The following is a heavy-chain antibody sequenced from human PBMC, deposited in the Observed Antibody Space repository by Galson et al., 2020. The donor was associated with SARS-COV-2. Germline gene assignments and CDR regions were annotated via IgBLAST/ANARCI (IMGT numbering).Heavy chain of an antibody. CDR3: ARHSKYDSRGYQDAFDI. J-gene: IGHJ3*02. CDR1: GGSINTYY. V-gene: IGHV4-59*08. D-gene: IGHD3-22*01. CDR2: IYYSGRT. Sequence: SETLSLTCTVSGGSINTYYWSWIRQPPGKGPEWLAYIYYSGRTNYNLSLKSRVTISVDTSANQFSLRMNSMTAADTAVYYCARHSKYDSRGYQDAFDIWGRGTMVTVA.